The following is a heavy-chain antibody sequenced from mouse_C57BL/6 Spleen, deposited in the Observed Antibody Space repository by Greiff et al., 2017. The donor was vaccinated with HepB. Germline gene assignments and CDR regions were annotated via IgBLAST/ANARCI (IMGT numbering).Heavy chain of an antibody. CDR1: GYTFTGYW. J-gene: IGHJ3*01. CDR2: ILPGSGST. CDR3: ARVRKYVFSY. V-gene: IGHV1-9*01. D-gene: IGHD2-14*01. Sequence: QVQLQQSGAELLKPGASVKLSCKATGYTFTGYWIEWVKQRPGHGLEWIGEILPGSGSTNYNEKFKGKATFTADKSTNTAYMQLSSLTTEDSAIYYCARVRKYVFSYWGQGTLVTVSA.